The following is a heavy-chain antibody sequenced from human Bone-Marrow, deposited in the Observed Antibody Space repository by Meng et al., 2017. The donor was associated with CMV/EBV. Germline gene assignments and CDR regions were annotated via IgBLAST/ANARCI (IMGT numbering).Heavy chain of an antibody. Sequence: GGSLRLSCAVSGFTFSNAWMSWVRQAPGKGLEWVGRSKSKTDGETTDYAAPVKGRFTISREDSKNTVYLQTKSLKNEDTAVYYCSTVVPATLYHFDNWGQGTLVTVSS. V-gene: IGHV3-15*05. CDR3: STVVPATLYHFDN. CDR1: GFTFSNAW. J-gene: IGHJ4*02. D-gene: IGHD2-8*01. CDR2: SKSKTDGETT.